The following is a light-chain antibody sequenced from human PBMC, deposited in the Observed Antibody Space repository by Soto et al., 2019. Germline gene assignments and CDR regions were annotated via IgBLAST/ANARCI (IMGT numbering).Light chain of an antibody. CDR1: SSNIGAGYD. J-gene: IGLJ2*01. Sequence: QSVLTQPPSVSGAPGQRVTISCTGSSSNIGAGYDVHWYQQLPGTAPKLLIYGNSNRPSGVPDRFSGSKSGSSASLAITGLHAEDDADYFCQPYDSSLLGLVFGGGTNLTVL. CDR3: QPYDSSLLGLV. V-gene: IGLV1-40*01. CDR2: GNS.